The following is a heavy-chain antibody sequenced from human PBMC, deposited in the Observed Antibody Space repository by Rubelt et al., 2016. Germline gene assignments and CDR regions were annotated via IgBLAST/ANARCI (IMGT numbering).Heavy chain of an antibody. CDR2: INHSGST. CDR3: AGFVILAASGPGQNWFDP. CDR1: GGSFSGYY. D-gene: IGHD6-13*01. J-gene: IGHJ5*02. V-gene: IGHV4-34*01. Sequence: QVQLQQWGAGLLKPSETLSLTCAVYGGSFSGYYWSWIRQPPGKGLEWIGEINHSGSTNYNPSLKSRFTISGATSKNQFSLELGAGTAADTAVYYCAGFVILAASGPGQNWFDPWGQGTLVTVSS.